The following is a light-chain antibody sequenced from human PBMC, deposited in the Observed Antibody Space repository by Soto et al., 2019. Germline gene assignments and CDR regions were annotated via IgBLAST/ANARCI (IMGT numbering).Light chain of an antibody. Sequence: TLSVSPGERATLSCRAIQSVSSSYLAWYQQKPGQAPRLLIYGASSRATGIPDRLSGSGSGTDFTLTISRLEPEDFAVYYCQPYGSSPPDTFGQGTRPEVK. V-gene: IGKV3-20*01. J-gene: IGKJ5*01. CDR2: GAS. CDR3: QPYGSSPPDT. CDR1: QSVSSSY.